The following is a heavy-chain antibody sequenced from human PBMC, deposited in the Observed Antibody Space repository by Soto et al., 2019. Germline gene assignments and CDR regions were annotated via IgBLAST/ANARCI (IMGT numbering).Heavy chain of an antibody. V-gene: IGHV3-30*18. D-gene: IGHD2-15*01. CDR3: AKRGSNSNSWAAADY. Sequence: GGSLRLSCAASGFMFSDYGMHWVRQAPGKGLEWVAVISYDGNNKYYADSVKGRFTISRDNSKNTLFLQMNSLRAEDMAVFYCAKRGSNSNSWAAADYWGQGTLVTVSS. J-gene: IGHJ4*02. CDR2: ISYDGNNK. CDR1: GFMFSDYG.